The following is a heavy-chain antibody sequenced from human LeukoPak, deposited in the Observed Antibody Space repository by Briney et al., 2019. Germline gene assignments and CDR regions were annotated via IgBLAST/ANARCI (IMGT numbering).Heavy chain of an antibody. CDR2: IRGKAYGGTT. CDR1: GFAFGDYA. Sequence: GGSLRLSCTASGFAFGDYAMSWCRQAPGQGLEWVGVIRGKAYGGTTEYAASVRGRFTISRDDPKSIAYLEMNSLKTEDTAVYYCTRGELLDGGGGQGALVTVSS. D-gene: IGHD1-7*01. J-gene: IGHJ4*02. CDR3: TRGELLDGG. V-gene: IGHV3-49*03.